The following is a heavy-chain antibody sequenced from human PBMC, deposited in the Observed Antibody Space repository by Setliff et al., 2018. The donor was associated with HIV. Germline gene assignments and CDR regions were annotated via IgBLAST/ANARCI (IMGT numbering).Heavy chain of an antibody. CDR1: GYSFSSNW. Sequence: PGESLKISCQRSGYSFSSNWIAWVRQMPGEGLEWMGIIYPGDSDTRYSPSLQGQVSISVDMSLNTAYLQWRSLKASDTAMYYCARVMVRAYDAFDLWGQGTMVTVSS. V-gene: IGHV5-51*01. CDR3: ARVMVRAYDAFDL. D-gene: IGHD3-10*01. CDR2: IYPGDSDT. J-gene: IGHJ3*01.